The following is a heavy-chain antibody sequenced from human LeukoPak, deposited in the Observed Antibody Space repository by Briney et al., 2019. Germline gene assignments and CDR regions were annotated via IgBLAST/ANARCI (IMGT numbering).Heavy chain of an antibody. CDR3: ASLGGTYDY. D-gene: IGHD1-26*01. J-gene: IGHJ4*02. Sequence: SETLSLTCIVSRGSISSYYWSWVRQPPGKGLEWIGYISDSGSTNYKPSLKSRVTISRDTSKSQVSLKMRFVTAADTAVYFCASLGGTYDYWGQGILVIVSS. V-gene: IGHV4-4*09. CDR1: RGSISSYY. CDR2: ISDSGST.